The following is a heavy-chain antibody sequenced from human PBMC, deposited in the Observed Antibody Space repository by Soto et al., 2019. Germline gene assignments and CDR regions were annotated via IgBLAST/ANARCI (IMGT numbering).Heavy chain of an antibody. CDR3: ARALHIVVVTASYYGMDV. J-gene: IGHJ6*02. V-gene: IGHV4-4*02. D-gene: IGHD2-21*02. CDR1: GGSISSSNW. CDR2: IYHSGST. Sequence: QVQLQESGPGLVKPSGTLSLTCAVSGGSISSSNWWRWVRQPPGKGLEGIGEIYHSGSTNYNPSLTSRVTLAVDKSKNQFYLKLSYVTAADTAVYYCARALHIVVVTASYYGMDVWGQGTTVTVSS.